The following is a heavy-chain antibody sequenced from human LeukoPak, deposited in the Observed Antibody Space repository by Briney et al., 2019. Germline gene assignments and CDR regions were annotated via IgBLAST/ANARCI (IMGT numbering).Heavy chain of an antibody. J-gene: IGHJ3*02. V-gene: IGHV4-30-2*01. CDR1: GGSISSGGYS. Sequence: SETLSLTCAVSGGSISSGGYSWSWIRQPPGKGLEWIGYIYHSGSTYYNPSLKSRVTISVDRSKNQFSLKLSSVTAADTAVHYCAGWLAVADAFDIWGQGTMVTVSS. D-gene: IGHD2-21*01. CDR3: AGWLAVADAFDI. CDR2: IYHSGST.